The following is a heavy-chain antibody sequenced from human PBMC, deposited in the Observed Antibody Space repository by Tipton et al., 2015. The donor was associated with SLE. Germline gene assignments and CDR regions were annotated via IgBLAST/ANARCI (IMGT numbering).Heavy chain of an antibody. J-gene: IGHJ4*02. D-gene: IGHD2-15*01. Sequence: TLSLTCTVSGGSISSYYWSWIRQPAGKGLEWIGRIYTSGSTNYNPSLKSRVTMSVDTSKNQFSLKLSSVTAADTAVYYCARKDRGGGGYYFDYWGQGTLVTVSS. V-gene: IGHV4-4*07. CDR1: GGSISSYY. CDR3: ARKDRGGGGYYFDY. CDR2: IYTSGST.